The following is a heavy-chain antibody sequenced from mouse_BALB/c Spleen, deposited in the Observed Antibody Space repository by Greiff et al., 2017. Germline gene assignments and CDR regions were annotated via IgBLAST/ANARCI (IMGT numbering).Heavy chain of an antibody. CDR2: INSNGGST. D-gene: IGHD2-10*02. Sequence: EVQVVESGGGLVQPGGSLKLSCAASGFTFSSYGMSWVRQTPDKRLELVATINSNGGSTYYPDSVKGRFTISRDNAKNTLYLQMSSLKSEDTAMYYCAREGYGNLDYWGQGTTLTVSS. V-gene: IGHV5-6-3*01. CDR3: AREGYGNLDY. J-gene: IGHJ2*01. CDR1: GFTFSSYG.